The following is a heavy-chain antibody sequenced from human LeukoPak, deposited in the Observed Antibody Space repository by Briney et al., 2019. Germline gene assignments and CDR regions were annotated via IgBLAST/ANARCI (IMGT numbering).Heavy chain of an antibody. V-gene: IGHV3-33*01. J-gene: IGHJ6*02. Sequence: GGSLRLSCAASGFTFSSNGMHWVRQAPGKGLEWVGIIWYDGSNKYYADSVKGRFTISRDNSKNTLYLQMNSLRVEDTAVYYCARTYYSNYYYYGMDVWGQGTTVTVSS. CDR1: GFTFSSNG. CDR3: ARTYYSNYYYYGMDV. CDR2: IWYDGSNK. D-gene: IGHD4-11*01.